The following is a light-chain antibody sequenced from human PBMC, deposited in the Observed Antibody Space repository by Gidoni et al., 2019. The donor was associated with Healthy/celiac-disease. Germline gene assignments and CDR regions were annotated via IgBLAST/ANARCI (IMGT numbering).Light chain of an antibody. J-gene: IGKJ2*01. CDR3: QQYNNWPAST. Sequence: EIVMTKSPATLSVSPGERATLSCRASQSVSSNLAWYQQKPGQAPRLLIYVASTRATGIPAMFSDSGSGTEFTLTISSLQSEYFAVYFCQQYNNWPASTFGQGTKLEIK. V-gene: IGKV3-15*01. CDR1: QSVSSN. CDR2: VAS.